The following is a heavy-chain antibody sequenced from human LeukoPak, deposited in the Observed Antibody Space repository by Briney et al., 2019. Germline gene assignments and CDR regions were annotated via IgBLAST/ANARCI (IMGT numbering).Heavy chain of an antibody. V-gene: IGHV1-2*02. CDR3: ARGGLSGSSSNFDY. D-gene: IGHD6-6*01. CDR1: GGTFSSYA. J-gene: IGHJ4*02. CDR2: INPNSGGT. Sequence: ASVKVSCKASGGTFSSYAISWVRQAPGQGLEWMGWINPNSGGTNYAQKFQGRVTMTRDTSISTAYMELSRLRSDDTAVYYCARGGLSGSSSNFDYWGQGTLVTVSS.